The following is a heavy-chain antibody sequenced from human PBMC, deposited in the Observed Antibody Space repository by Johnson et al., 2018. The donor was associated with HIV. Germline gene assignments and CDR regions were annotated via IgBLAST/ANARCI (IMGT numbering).Heavy chain of an antibody. V-gene: IGHV3-20*03. CDR3: AKSTQASILRESGPYGAFDI. Sequence: EWVSGINWNGGSTGYADSVKGRFTISRDNSKNTLYLQMNSLRVEDTAVYYWAKSTQASILRESGPYGAFDIWGQGTMVTVSS. CDR2: INWNGGST. J-gene: IGHJ3*02. D-gene: IGHD3-10*01.